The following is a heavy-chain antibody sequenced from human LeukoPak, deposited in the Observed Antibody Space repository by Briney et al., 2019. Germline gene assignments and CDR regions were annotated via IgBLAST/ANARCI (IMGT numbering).Heavy chain of an antibody. J-gene: IGHJ4*02. V-gene: IGHV3-7*04. Sequence: GGSLRLSCAASGFTSNNYAMSWVRQPPGKGLEWVANIKQDGSKKSYVDSVKGRFTISRDNAKNSLYLQMNSLRAEDTAIYYCTRVGYIDEGIDYWGQGTLVTVSS. CDR1: GFTSNNYA. D-gene: IGHD5-24*01. CDR2: IKQDGSKK. CDR3: TRVGYIDEGIDY.